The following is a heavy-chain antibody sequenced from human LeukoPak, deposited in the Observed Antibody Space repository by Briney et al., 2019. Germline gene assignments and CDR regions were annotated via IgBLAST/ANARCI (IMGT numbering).Heavy chain of an antibody. Sequence: PSETLSLTCAVYGGSFSGYYWSWIRQPPGKGLEWIGEINHSGSTNYNPSLKSRVTISVDTSKNQFSLKLSSVTAADTAVYYCARMRSGWPFDYWGQGTLVTVSS. D-gene: IGHD6-19*01. V-gene: IGHV4-34*01. CDR3: ARMRSGWPFDY. CDR2: INHSGST. J-gene: IGHJ4*02. CDR1: GGSFSGYY.